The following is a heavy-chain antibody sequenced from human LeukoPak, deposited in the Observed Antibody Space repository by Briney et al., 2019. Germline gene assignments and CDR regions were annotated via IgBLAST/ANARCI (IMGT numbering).Heavy chain of an antibody. D-gene: IGHD3-22*01. Sequence: ASVKVSCKASGYTFTGYYMHWVRQAPGQGLEWMGWINPNSGGTNYAQKFRGRVTTTRDTSISTAYMELSRLRSDDTAVYYCATRNYYDSSGYPKKGEYFQHWGQGTLVTVSS. V-gene: IGHV1-2*02. CDR3: ATRNYYDSSGYPKKGEYFQH. CDR1: GYTFTGYY. J-gene: IGHJ1*01. CDR2: INPNSGGT.